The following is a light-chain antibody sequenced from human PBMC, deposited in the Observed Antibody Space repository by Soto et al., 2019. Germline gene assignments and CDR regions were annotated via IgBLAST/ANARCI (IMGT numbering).Light chain of an antibody. Sequence: QSALTQPASVSGSPGQSITISCTGTSSDVGGYNHVSWYQQHPGEAPKLMIYDVSSRPSGVSNRFSGSKAADTASLTISGLQAEDEADYYCSAFATTDTPMVFGGGTKLPS. V-gene: IGLV2-14*03. CDR1: SSDVGGYNH. CDR2: DVS. J-gene: IGLJ2*01. CDR3: SAFATTDTPMV.